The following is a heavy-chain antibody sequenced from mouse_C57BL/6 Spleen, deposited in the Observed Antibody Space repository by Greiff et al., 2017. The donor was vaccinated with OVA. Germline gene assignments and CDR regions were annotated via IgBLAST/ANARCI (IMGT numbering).Heavy chain of an antibody. CDR3: AREGAGYYIDY. V-gene: IGHV1-54*01. Sequence: VQLQQSGAELVRPGTSVKVSCKASGYAFTNYLIEWVKQRPGQGLEWIGVINPGSGGTNYNEKFKGKATLTADKSSSTAYMQLSSLTSEDSAVYFCAREGAGYYIDYWGQGTTLTVSS. D-gene: IGHD3-3*01. J-gene: IGHJ2*01. CDR2: INPGSGGT. CDR1: GYAFTNYL.